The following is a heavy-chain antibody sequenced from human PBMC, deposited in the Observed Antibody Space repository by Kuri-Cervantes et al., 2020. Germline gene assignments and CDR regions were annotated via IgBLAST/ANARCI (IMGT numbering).Heavy chain of an antibody. V-gene: IGHV4-38-2*01. Sequence: ESLKISCAVSGYSISSGYYWGWIRQPPGKGLEWIGSIYHSGSTNYNPSLKSRVTISVDTSKNQFSLKLSSVTAADTAVYYCARGIAAHRVSYYYYYMDVWGKGTTVTVSS. D-gene: IGHD6-13*01. CDR1: GYSISSGYY. CDR2: IYHSGST. CDR3: ARGIAAHRVSYYYYYMDV. J-gene: IGHJ6*03.